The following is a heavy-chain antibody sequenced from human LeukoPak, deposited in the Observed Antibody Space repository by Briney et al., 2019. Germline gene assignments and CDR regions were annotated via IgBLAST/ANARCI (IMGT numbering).Heavy chain of an antibody. CDR1: GGTFSSYA. J-gene: IGHJ4*02. Sequence: GASVKVSCKASGGTFSSYAISWVRPAPGQGLEWVGVIIPIFGTANYAQKFQGRVTITADKSKSTAYMELSSLRSEDTAVYYCARDHGTYSSSWYGLLLLMRRPGFDYWGQGTLVTVSS. CDR3: ARDHGTYSSSWYGLLLLMRRPGFDY. CDR2: IIPIFGTA. V-gene: IGHV1-69*06. D-gene: IGHD6-13*01.